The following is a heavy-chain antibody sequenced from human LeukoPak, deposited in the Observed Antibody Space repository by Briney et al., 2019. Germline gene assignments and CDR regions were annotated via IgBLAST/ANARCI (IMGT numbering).Heavy chain of an antibody. J-gene: IGHJ5*02. CDR2: ISNSGSII. D-gene: IGHD3-22*01. CDR1: GFIVSSSY. Sequence: GGSLRLSCAASGFIVSSSYMSWVRQAPGKGLEWVSYISNSGSIIYYADSVKGRFTISRDNAKNSLYLQMNSLRAEDTAVYYCARRDCDTIKCRGSNWFDPWGQGTLVSVSS. V-gene: IGHV3-48*01. CDR3: ARRDCDTIKCRGSNWFDP.